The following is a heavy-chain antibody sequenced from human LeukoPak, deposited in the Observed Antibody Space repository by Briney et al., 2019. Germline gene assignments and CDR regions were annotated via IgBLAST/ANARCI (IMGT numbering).Heavy chain of an antibody. CDR3: ARDPKRGPRSLVRGKLDY. J-gene: IGHJ4*02. CDR1: GFTFSSYA. Sequence: GGSLRLSCAASGFTFSSYAMHWVRQAPGKGLEWVAVISYDGSNKYYADSVKGRFTISRDNSKNTLYLQMNSLRAEDTAVYYRARDPKRGPRSLVRGKLDYWGQGTLVTVSS. V-gene: IGHV3-30-3*01. D-gene: IGHD6-13*01. CDR2: ISYDGSNK.